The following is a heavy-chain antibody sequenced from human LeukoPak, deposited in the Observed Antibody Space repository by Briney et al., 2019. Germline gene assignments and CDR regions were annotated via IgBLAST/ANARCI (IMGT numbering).Heavy chain of an antibody. CDR2: ISSSGSYI. CDR1: GFTFSSYS. CDR3: ASGARPIDY. Sequence: KTGGSLRLSYAASGFTFSSYSMNWVRQAPGKGLEWVSSISSSGSYIYYAGSVKGRFTISRDNAKNSLYLQMNSLRAEDTAVYYCASGARPIDYWGQGTLVTVSS. D-gene: IGHD6-6*01. J-gene: IGHJ4*02. V-gene: IGHV3-21*01.